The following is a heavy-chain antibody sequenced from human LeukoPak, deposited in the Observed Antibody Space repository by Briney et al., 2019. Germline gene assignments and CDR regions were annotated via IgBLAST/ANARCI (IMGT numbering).Heavy chain of an antibody. CDR2: ISQSGST. Sequence: PSETLSLTCTVSGYSISSGYDWGWIRQAPGKRLEWLGSISQSGSTYDNPSLKSRVTLSVDTSKNQVSLKLSSVTAADTVVYYCARSEINDYIKYWGQGILVTVSS. CDR1: GYSISSGYD. J-gene: IGHJ4*02. D-gene: IGHD3-16*01. CDR3: ARSEINDYIKY. V-gene: IGHV4-38-2*02.